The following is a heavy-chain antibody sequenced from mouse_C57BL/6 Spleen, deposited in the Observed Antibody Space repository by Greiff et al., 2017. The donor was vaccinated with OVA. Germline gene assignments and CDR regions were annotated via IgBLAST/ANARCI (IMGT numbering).Heavy chain of an antibody. V-gene: IGHV1-63*01. CDR1: GYTFTNYW. Sequence: QVQLKESGAELVRPGTSVKMSCKASGYTFTNYWLGWAKQRPGHGLEWIGVIYPGGGYPNYNEKFKGKATLTADKSSSTAYMQFSSLTSEDSAIYYCARSVGDYEYFDVWGTGTTVTVAS. J-gene: IGHJ1*03. D-gene: IGHD2-4*01. CDR2: IYPGGGYP. CDR3: ARSVGDYEYFDV.